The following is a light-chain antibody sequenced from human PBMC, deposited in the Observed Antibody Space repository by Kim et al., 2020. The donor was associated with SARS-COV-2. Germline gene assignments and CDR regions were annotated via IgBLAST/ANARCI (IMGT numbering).Light chain of an antibody. Sequence: GQSITIACTGTSSDVGGYNLVSWYQQHPGKAPKLMIYDVSNRPSGVSNRFSGSKSDNTASLIISGLQAEDEADYYCSSYTSSHTVVFGGGTQLTVL. CDR1: SSDVGGYNL. J-gene: IGLJ2*01. V-gene: IGLV2-14*04. CDR3: SSYTSSHTVV. CDR2: DVS.